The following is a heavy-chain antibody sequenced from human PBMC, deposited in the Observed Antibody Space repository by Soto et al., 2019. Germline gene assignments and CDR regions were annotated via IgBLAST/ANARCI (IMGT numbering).Heavy chain of an antibody. D-gene: IGHD6-19*01. CDR3: AKDKIAVADAIDY. Sequence: QVQRVESGGGVVQPGRSLRLSCAASGFTFSNYGMHWVRQAPGKGLEWVAVISYDGSNKYYADSVKGRFTISRDNSKNTLYLQMNSLRAEDTAVYYCAKDKIAVADAIDYWGQGTLVTVSS. CDR1: GFTFSNYG. CDR2: ISYDGSNK. J-gene: IGHJ4*02. V-gene: IGHV3-30*18.